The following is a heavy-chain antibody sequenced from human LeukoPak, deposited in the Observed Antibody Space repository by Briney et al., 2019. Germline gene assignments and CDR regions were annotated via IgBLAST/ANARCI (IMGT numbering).Heavy chain of an antibody. CDR3: TSTIGDHWTYGSDRPFDY. CDR1: LFTFGDYA. D-gene: IGHD3-10*01. V-gene: IGHV3-49*03. J-gene: IGHJ4*02. CDR2: IRSKAYGGTT. Sequence: GGSLRLSPAASLFTFGDYAMSWFRAAPRKGRECVCFIRSKAYGGTTEYAAYVKGRFTLSRDDPKTLAYLHMNSLKTVDTAVYYCTSTIGDHWTYGSDRPFDYWGQGTLVTVSS.